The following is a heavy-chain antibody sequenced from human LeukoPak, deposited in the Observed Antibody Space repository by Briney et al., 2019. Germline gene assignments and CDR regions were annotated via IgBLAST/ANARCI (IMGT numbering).Heavy chain of an antibody. J-gene: IGHJ4*02. Sequence: SETLSLTCTVSGGSISSYYWNWIRQPPGKGLEWIGYIYYSGSTNYNPSLKSRVTISADTSKNQFSLKLSSVTAADTAVYYCARDGSSGYYFLFDYWGQGTLVTVSS. CDR3: ARDGSSGYYFLFDY. CDR2: IYYSGST. V-gene: IGHV4-59*12. CDR1: GGSISSYY. D-gene: IGHD3-22*01.